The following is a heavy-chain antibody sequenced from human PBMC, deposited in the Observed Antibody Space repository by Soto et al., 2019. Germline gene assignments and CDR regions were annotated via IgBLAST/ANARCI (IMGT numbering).Heavy chain of an antibody. D-gene: IGHD3-22*01. CDR3: ARQASGYYYGWFDP. CDR1: GGSFSGYY. J-gene: IGHJ5*02. V-gene: IGHV4-34*01. Sequence: SETLSLTCAVYGGSFSGYYWTWIRQPPGTGLEWIGEINHSGSTNYTPSLKSRVTMSVDTSNNQFSLKLSSVTAADTAVYYCARQASGYYYGWFDPWGQGTLVTVSS. CDR2: INHSGST.